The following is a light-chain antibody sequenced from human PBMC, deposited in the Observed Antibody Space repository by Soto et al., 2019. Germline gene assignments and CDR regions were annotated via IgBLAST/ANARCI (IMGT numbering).Light chain of an antibody. J-gene: IGKJ1*01. V-gene: IGKV1-5*01. CDR1: QTINNW. Sequence: DIQMTQSPSTLSASIGDRVTITCRASQTINNWLAWYQQKPGKAPNLLIYHASNLETGVPSRFSGSAFGTESTLTISSLQPDDFATYYCQHYNSYPWTFGQGT. CDR3: QHYNSYPWT. CDR2: HAS.